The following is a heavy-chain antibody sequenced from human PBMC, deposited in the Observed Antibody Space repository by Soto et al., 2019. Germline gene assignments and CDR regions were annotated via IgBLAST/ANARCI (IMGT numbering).Heavy chain of an antibody. Sequence: WRSLRLSCAASGVPFSSYSMRWVSQTPEKGLEWVSYISSSSSTIYYADSVKGRFTISRDNAKNSLFLQLNTLRAEATAVYYYARVQRGHVLPSFAEALEIWVQGTFVTVSP. J-gene: IGHJ4*01. CDR2: ISSSSSTI. CDR1: GVPFSSYS. D-gene: IGHD3-16*01. CDR3: ARVQRGHVLPSFAEALEI. V-gene: IGHV3-48*04.